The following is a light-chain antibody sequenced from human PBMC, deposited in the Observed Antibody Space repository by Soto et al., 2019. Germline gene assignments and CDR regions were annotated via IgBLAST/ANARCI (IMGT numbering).Light chain of an antibody. J-gene: IGKJ4*01. Sequence: DLVMTQSPLSLPVTPGEPASISCRASQSLLHSTGYNYLDWYLQKPGQSPQLLIYLASHRASGVPDRCSGSGPGTDFTLQISRVEAEDVGVYYGRQALQTALTFGGRTEVEIK. CDR1: QSLLHSTGYNY. CDR3: RQALQTALT. V-gene: IGKV2-28*01. CDR2: LAS.